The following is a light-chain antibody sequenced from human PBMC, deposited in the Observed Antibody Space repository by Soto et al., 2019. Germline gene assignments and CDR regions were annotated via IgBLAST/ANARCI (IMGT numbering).Light chain of an antibody. Sequence: DIQMTQSPSSLSASVGDRVTITCRASQSISSYLNWYQQNPGKAPKLLIYAASSLQSGVPSRFSGSGSGTDFTLTISSLQPEDFATYYCQQSYSQYTFGQGTKLEIK. CDR2: AAS. CDR1: QSISSY. CDR3: QQSYSQYT. J-gene: IGKJ2*01. V-gene: IGKV1-39*01.